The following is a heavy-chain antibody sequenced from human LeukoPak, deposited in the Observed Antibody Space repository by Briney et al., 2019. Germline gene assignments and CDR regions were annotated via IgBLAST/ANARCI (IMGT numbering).Heavy chain of an antibody. D-gene: IGHD2-15*01. CDR2: INPNSGDT. V-gene: IGHV1-2*02. CDR1: GYTFTGYC. J-gene: IGHJ5*02. Sequence: GASVKVSCKASGYTFTGYCVHWVRQAPGQGLEWMGWINPNSGDTNYIKNFQGRVTMTRDTSISTAYMELRRLRSDDTAVYYCARGDSYCSGTACYDLVTNWFDPWGQGTLVIVSS. CDR3: ARGDSYCSGTACYDLVTNWFDP.